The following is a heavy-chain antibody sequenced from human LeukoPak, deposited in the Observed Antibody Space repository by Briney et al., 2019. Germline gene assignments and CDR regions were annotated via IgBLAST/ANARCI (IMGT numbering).Heavy chain of an antibody. CDR2: ISGSSSTI. J-gene: IGHJ3*02. CDR1: GFTFSSYS. V-gene: IGHV3-48*04. Sequence: PGGSLRLSCAASGFTFSSYSMNWVRQAPGKGLEWVSHISGSSSTIYYTDSVKGRFTISRDNANNLLFLQMNSLRAEDTAFYYCARDGGAGTPWAFDIWGQGTMVTVSS. CDR3: ARDGGAGTPWAFDI. D-gene: IGHD6-25*01.